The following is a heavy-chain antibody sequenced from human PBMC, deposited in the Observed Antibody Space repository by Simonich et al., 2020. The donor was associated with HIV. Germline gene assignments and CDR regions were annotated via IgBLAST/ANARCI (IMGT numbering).Heavy chain of an antibody. CDR3: ARLTAGGLGEYFQH. Sequence: QVQLQQWGAGLLKPSETLSLTCAVYGGSFSGYYWIWIRQPPGKGLEWIGEINHSGSNNYNPSLKSRVTISVDTSKNQFSLKLSSVTAADTAVYYCARLTAGGLGEYFQHWGQGTLVTVSS. D-gene: IGHD6-13*01. CDR2: INHSGSN. J-gene: IGHJ1*01. CDR1: GGSFSGYY. V-gene: IGHV4-34*01.